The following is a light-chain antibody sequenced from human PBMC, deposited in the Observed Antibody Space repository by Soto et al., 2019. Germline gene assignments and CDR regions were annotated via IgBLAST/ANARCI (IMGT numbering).Light chain of an antibody. CDR2: DVS. CDR1: SSDVGGYNY. Sequence: QSVLTQPASVSGSPGQSITISCTGTSSDVGGYNYVSWYQQHPGKAPKLMIYDVSNRPSGVSNRFFGSKSGNTASLTISGLQAEDEADYYCSSYTSSSTLGHVVFGGGTKLTVL. J-gene: IGLJ2*01. V-gene: IGLV2-14*01. CDR3: SSYTSSSTLGHVV.